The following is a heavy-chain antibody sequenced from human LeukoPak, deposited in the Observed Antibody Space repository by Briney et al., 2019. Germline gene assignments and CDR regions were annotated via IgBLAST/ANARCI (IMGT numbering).Heavy chain of an antibody. CDR3: AKGRNSYDSGRCHSPNCYYGMDV. Sequence: QTGGSPRLSCIASGFTFDNYAMMWVRQAPGKGLEWVSVISGSGDGTWSADSVRGRFTISRDNSKNTSYLEMNSLRVEDTAVYYCAKGRNSYDSGRCHSPNCYYGMDVWGQGTTVTVSS. CDR2: ISGSGDGT. CDR1: GFTFDNYA. D-gene: IGHD3-10*01. V-gene: IGHV3-23*01. J-gene: IGHJ6*02.